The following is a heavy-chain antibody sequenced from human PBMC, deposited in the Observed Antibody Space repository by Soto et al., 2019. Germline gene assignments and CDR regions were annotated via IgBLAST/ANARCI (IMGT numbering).Heavy chain of an antibody. CDR1: GFTLSNYA. V-gene: IGHV3-21*01. Sequence: GGSLRLSCAASGFTLSNYAVNWGRQAPGKGLEWVSYISSDSRYIYHGDSGKGRFTISRDNARNSVYLQMNSLRDEDTAVYYCARIKLVDFFFINVDVYDMDVWGQGTPVTVSS. CDR3: ARIKLVDFFFINVDVYDMDV. D-gene: IGHD2-15*01. J-gene: IGHJ6*02. CDR2: ISSDSRYI.